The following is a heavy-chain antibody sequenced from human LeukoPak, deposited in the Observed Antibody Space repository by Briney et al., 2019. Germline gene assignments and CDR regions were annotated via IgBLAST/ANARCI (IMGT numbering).Heavy chain of an antibody. D-gene: IGHD3-10*01. CDR1: GLTFSSYW. Sequence: RSGGSLRLSCAASGLTFSSYWMHWVRQAPGKGLVWVAHINNDGSRTNYADSVKGRFTVSRDNAKNMLYLQMNSLRVEDTAVYYCARVRGESPRWFDPWGQGTLVTVSS. CDR2: INNDGSRT. V-gene: IGHV3-74*01. J-gene: IGHJ5*02. CDR3: ARVRGESPRWFDP.